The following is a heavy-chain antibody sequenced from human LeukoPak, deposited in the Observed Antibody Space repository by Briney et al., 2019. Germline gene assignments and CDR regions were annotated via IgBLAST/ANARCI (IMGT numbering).Heavy chain of an antibody. CDR1: GFTFSSYA. CDR3: ATRRAPYSSSWYDY. V-gene: IGHV3-23*01. CDR2: ISGSGGST. J-gene: IGHJ4*02. Sequence: PGGSLRLSCAASGFTFSSYAMSWVRQAPGKGLEWVSAISGSGGSTYCADSVKGRFTISRDNSKNTLYLQMNSLRAEDTAVYYCATRRAPYSSSWYDYWGQGTLVAVSS. D-gene: IGHD6-13*01.